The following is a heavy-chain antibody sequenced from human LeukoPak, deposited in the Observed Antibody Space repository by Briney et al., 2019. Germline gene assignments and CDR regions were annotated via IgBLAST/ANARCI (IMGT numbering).Heavy chain of an antibody. J-gene: IGHJ3*02. V-gene: IGHV3-23*01. CDR2: INGRDGRT. CDR3: ARGEAFAFDM. CDR1: GFTFSNYA. Sequence: GGSLRLSSAAPGFTFSNYAMGWVRQAPGKGLEWVSSINGRDGRTYYADSVRGRFSISSDNSKNTLFLQMNSLRAEDTAVYYCARGEAFAFDMWGQGTMVTVSS.